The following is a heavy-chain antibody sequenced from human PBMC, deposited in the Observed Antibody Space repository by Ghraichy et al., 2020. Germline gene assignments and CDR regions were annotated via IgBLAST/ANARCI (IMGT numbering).Heavy chain of an antibody. D-gene: IGHD6-19*01. Sequence: GGSLRLSCVTSGFTFTSYAMNWVRQAPGKGLEWVSAISGSGDSSYYADSVNGRFTISRDNSKNTLYLQMNSLRVEDTAIYYCAKARGTGWPEAFDIWGQGTMVTVSS. V-gene: IGHV3-23*01. CDR3: AKARGTGWPEAFDI. CDR1: GFTFTSYA. J-gene: IGHJ3*02. CDR2: ISGSGDSS.